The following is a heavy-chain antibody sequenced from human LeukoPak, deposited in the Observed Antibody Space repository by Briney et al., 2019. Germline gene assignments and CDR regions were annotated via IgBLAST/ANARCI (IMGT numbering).Heavy chain of an antibody. V-gene: IGHV1-18*04. J-gene: IGHJ3*02. CDR1: GYTFTSNG. CDR2: ISPYDGDT. CDR3: ARLRGGIYSSRDAFDI. D-gene: IGHD2-2*01. Sequence: ASVKVSCKASGYTFTSNGFSWVRQAPGQGLEWLAWISPYDGDTSYTPDLRGRVTLSTDTSTSTAYMELTSLRSDDTAVYYCARLRGGIYSSRDAFDIWGQGTVVTASS.